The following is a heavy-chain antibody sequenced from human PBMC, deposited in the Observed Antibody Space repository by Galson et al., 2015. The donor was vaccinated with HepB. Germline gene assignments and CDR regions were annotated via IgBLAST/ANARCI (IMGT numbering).Heavy chain of an antibody. Sequence: TLSLTCTVSGGSISSGGYYWSWIRQHPGKGLEWIGYIYYSGSTYYNPSLKSRVTISVDTSKNQFSLKLSSVTAAGTAVYYCARGWSSTSADYWGQGTLVTVSS. J-gene: IGHJ4*02. V-gene: IGHV4-31*03. CDR1: GGSISSGGYY. CDR2: IYYSGST. D-gene: IGHD3-3*01. CDR3: ARGWSSTSADY.